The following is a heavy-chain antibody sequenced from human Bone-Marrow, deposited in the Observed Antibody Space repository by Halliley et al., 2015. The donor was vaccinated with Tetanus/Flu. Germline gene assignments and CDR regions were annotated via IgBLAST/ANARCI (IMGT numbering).Heavy chain of an antibody. Sequence: TGSTKYSTALRRRVTISVDTSKGQFSLHLNSVTAADTAVYYCARIGGNLGVYYDSSGYLAFDIWGQGAMVTVSS. V-gene: IGHV4-59*01. CDR2: TGST. CDR3: ARIGGNLGVYYDSSGYLAFDI. J-gene: IGHJ3*02. D-gene: IGHD3-22*01.